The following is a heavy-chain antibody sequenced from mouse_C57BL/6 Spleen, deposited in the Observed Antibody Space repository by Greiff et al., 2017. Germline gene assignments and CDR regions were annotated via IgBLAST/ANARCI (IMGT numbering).Heavy chain of an antibody. V-gene: IGHV1-18*01. CDR1: GYTFTDYN. J-gene: IGHJ3*01. Sequence: VQLQQSGPELVKPGASVKIPCKASGYTFTDYNMDWVKQSHGKSLEWIGDINPNNGGTIYNQKFKGKATLTVDKSSSTAYMERRSLTSEDTAVYYCARSNYSNSWFAYWGQGTLVTVSA. CDR3: ARSNYSNSWFAY. CDR2: INPNNGGT. D-gene: IGHD2-5*01.